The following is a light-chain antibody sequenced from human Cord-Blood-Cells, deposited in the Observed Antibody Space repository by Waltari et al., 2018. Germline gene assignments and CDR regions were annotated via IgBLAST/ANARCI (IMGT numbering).Light chain of an antibody. CDR2: DVS. V-gene: IGLV2-14*01. Sequence: QSALTQPASVSGPPGQSLTIPCTGTSSVVGGYTFVPWYPQHPGKAPKPMIYDVSNRPSGVSNRFSGSKSGNTASLTISGLQAEDEADYYCSSYTSSSTWVFGGGTKLTVL. CDR1: SSVVGGYTF. CDR3: SSYTSSSTWV. J-gene: IGLJ3*02.